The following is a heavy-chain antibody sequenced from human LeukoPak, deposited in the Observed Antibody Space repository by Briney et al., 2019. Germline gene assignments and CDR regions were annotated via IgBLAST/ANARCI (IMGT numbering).Heavy chain of an antibody. Sequence: GGSLRLSCAASGFTFSSYSMNWVRQAPGKGLEWVSSISSSSSYIYYADSVKGRFTISRDNAKNSLYLQMNSLRAEDTAVYYCARARSHFEYSSGWNWGQGTLVTVSS. CDR1: GFTFSSYS. D-gene: IGHD6-19*01. CDR3: ARARSHFEYSSGWN. V-gene: IGHV3-21*01. CDR2: ISSSSSYI. J-gene: IGHJ4*02.